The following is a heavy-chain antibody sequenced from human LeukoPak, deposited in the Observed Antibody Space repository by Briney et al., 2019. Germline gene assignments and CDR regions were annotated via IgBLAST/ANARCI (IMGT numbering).Heavy chain of an antibody. J-gene: IGHJ5*02. D-gene: IGHD2-15*01. Sequence: GASVKVSCKASGYTFTDYYIHWMRQAPGQGLEWMGWMNPNSGNTGYAQKFQGRVTMTRNTSISTAYMELSSLRSEDTAVYYCARGYCSGGSCANWFDPWGQGTLVTVSS. CDR1: GYTFTDYY. CDR2: MNPNSGNT. CDR3: ARGYCSGGSCANWFDP. V-gene: IGHV1-8*02.